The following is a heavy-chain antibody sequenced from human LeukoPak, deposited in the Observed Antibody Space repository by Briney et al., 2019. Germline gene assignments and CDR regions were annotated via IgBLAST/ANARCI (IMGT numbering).Heavy chain of an antibody. V-gene: IGHV3-48*03. Sequence: QPGGSLRLSCAASGFTFSSYEMNWVRQAPGKGLEWVSYISSSGSTIHYADSVKGRFTISRDNAKNSLYLQMNSLRAEDTAVYYCARGRVAGPNWFDPWGQGTLVTVSS. CDR2: ISSSGSTI. CDR3: ARGRVAGPNWFDP. D-gene: IGHD6-19*01. J-gene: IGHJ5*02. CDR1: GFTFSSYE.